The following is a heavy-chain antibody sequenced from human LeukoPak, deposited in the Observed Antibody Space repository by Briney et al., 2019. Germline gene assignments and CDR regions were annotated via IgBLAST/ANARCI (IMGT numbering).Heavy chain of an antibody. V-gene: IGHV3-7*04. CDR3: ARSTPMDY. J-gene: IGHJ4*02. Sequence: SVKGRFTISRDNAKNSLYLQMNSLRAEDTAVYCCARSTPMDYWGQGTLVTVSS.